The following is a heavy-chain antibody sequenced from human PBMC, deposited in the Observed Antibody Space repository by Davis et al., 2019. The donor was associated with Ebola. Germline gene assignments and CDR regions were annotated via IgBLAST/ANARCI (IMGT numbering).Heavy chain of an antibody. Sequence: GESLKISCAASGFTFSSYAMSWVRQAPGKGLEWVSAISGSGGSTYYADSVKGRFTISRDNSKNTLYLQMNSLRAEDTAVYYCAKDWGYYYDSSGYDLSDYWGQGTLVAVSS. CDR2: ISGSGGST. J-gene: IGHJ4*02. CDR1: GFTFSSYA. V-gene: IGHV3-23*01. CDR3: AKDWGYYYDSSGYDLSDY. D-gene: IGHD3-22*01.